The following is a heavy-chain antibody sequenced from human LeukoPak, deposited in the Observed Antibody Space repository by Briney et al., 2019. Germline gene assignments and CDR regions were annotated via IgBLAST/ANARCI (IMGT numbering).Heavy chain of an antibody. Sequence: GGSLRLSCAASRFTFSSYGMHWVRQAPGKGLEWVAFIRYDGSNKYYADSVKGRFTISRDNSKNTLYLQMNSLRAENTAVYYCAKDFIARHAFDIWGQGTMVTVSS. V-gene: IGHV3-30*02. CDR2: IRYDGSNK. CDR3: AKDFIARHAFDI. CDR1: RFTFSSYG. D-gene: IGHD3-16*02. J-gene: IGHJ3*02.